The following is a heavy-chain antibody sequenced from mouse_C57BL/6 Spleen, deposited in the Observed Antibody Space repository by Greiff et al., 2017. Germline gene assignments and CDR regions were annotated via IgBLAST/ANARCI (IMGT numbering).Heavy chain of an antibody. CDR2: IDPSDSYT. J-gene: IGHJ2*01. V-gene: IGHV1-50*01. CDR3: ARLYYDYGYFDY. CDR1: GYTFTSYW. Sequence: VQLQQPGAELVKPGASVKLSCKASGYTFTSYWMQWVKQRPGQGLEWIGEIDPSDSYTNYNQKFKGKATLTVDTSSSTAYMQLSSLTSEDSAVYYCARLYYDYGYFDYWGQGTTLTVSS. D-gene: IGHD2-4*01.